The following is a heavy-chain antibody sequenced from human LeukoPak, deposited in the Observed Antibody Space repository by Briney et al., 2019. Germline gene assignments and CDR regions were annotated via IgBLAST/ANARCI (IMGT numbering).Heavy chain of an antibody. CDR1: GFTFNDYA. V-gene: IGHV3-9*01. Sequence: PGGSLRLSCAASGFTFNDYAMHWVRQAPGKGLEWVATISWNSGNIVYADSVRGRFTISRDNAKNSLYLQMNSLRAEDTALYFCAKGVPPAITRAYFDYWGQGTLVTVSS. D-gene: IGHD2-2*01. J-gene: IGHJ4*02. CDR3: AKGVPPAITRAYFDY. CDR2: ISWNSGNI.